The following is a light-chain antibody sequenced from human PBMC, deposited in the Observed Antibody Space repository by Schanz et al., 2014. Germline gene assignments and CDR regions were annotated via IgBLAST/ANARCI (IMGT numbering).Light chain of an antibody. CDR1: SSDVGAYNY. Sequence: QSALTQPASVSGSPGQSITISCTGTSSDVGAYNYVSWYQQHPGKAPKLMIYDVSKRPSGVSNRFSGSKSGNPASLTISGLHAEDEADYYCSASIRTITSVVFGGGTKLTVL. J-gene: IGLJ2*01. CDR3: SASIRTITSVV. CDR2: DVS. V-gene: IGLV2-14*03.